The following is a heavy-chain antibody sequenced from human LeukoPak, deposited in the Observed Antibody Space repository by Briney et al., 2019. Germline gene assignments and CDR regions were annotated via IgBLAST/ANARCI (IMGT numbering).Heavy chain of an antibody. CDR1: GFTFSSYD. J-gene: IGHJ4*02. CDR3: AKPAKTDYADY. D-gene: IGHD1-14*01. V-gene: IGHV3-23*01. Sequence: PGGSLRLSCAASGFTFSSYDMNWVRQAPGKGLEWVSSINAGGGSTYYAYSVKGRITISGANSKNTLYLLRTSTRADDTALYYCAKPAKTDYADYWGQGALVTDSS. CDR2: INAGGGST.